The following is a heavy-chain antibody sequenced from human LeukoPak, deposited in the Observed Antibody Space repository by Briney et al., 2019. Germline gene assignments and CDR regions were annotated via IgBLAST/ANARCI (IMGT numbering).Heavy chain of an antibody. CDR3: ASFIVGATSFDY. V-gene: IGHV1-18*01. D-gene: IGHD1-26*01. CDR2: ISAYNGNT. Sequence: ASVKVSCKASGYTFTSYGISWVRQAPGQGGEGMGWISAYNGNTNYAQKLQGRVTMTTDTSTSTAYMELRSLRSDDTAVYYCASFIVGATSFDYWGQGTLVTVSS. J-gene: IGHJ4*02. CDR1: GYTFTSYG.